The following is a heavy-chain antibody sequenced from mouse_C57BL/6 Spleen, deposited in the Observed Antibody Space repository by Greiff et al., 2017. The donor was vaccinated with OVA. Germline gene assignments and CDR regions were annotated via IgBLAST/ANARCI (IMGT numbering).Heavy chain of an antibody. J-gene: IGHJ1*03. CDR1: GFTFSSYT. CDR2: ISGGGGNT. D-gene: IGHD1-1*02. Sequence: DVHLVESGGGLVKPGGSLKLSCAASGFTFSSYTMSWVRQTPEKRLEWVATISGGGGNTYYPDSVKGRFTISRDNAKNTLYLQMSSLRSEDTALYYCARHGGDWYFDVWGTGTTVTVSS. V-gene: IGHV5-9*01. CDR3: ARHGGDWYFDV.